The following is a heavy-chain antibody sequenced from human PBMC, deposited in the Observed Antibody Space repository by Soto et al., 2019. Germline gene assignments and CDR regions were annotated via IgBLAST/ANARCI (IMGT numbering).Heavy chain of an antibody. V-gene: IGHV4-39*01. CDR2: IYYSGST. Sequence: LTCIVSGGSISSSSYYWGWIRQPPGKGLEWIGSIYYSGSTYYNPSLKSRVTISVDTSKNQFSLKLASVTAADTAVYYCARRPAYDSSGYVQFDPWGQGTLVTVSS. D-gene: IGHD3-22*01. J-gene: IGHJ5*02. CDR3: ARRPAYDSSGYVQFDP. CDR1: GGSISSSSYY.